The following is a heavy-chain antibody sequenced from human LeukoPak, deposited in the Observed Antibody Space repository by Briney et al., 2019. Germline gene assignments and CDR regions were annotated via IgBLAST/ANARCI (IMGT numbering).Heavy chain of an antibody. V-gene: IGHV4-34*01. J-gene: IGHJ4*02. CDR3: ARVRQFGIAGYFDY. CDR1: GVSFRGYY. D-gene: IGHD3-10*01. CDR2: INHSGST. Sequence: SETLSLTCAVYGVSFRGYYWSWIRPPPGKGLEWMGEINHSGSTNYNPSLKSRVTISVDTYKNQFSLKLSSVTAADTAVYSCARVRQFGIAGYFDYWGQGTLVTVSS.